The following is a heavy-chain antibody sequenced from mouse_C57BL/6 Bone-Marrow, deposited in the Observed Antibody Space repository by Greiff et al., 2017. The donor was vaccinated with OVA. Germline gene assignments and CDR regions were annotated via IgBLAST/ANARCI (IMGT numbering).Heavy chain of an antibody. J-gene: IGHJ2*01. CDR3: ARSGSSYRY. Sequence: EVKLMESGGDLVKPGGSLKLSCAASGFTFSSYGMSWVRQTPDQRLEWVATISSGGSYTYYPDSVKGRFTISRDNAKNTLYLQMSSLKSEDTAMYYCARSGSSYRYWGQGTTLTVSS. V-gene: IGHV5-6*01. CDR2: ISSGGSYT. D-gene: IGHD1-1*01. CDR1: GFTFSSYG.